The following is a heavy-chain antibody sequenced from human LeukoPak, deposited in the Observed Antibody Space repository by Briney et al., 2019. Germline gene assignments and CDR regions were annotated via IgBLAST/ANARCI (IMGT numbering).Heavy chain of an antibody. CDR2: INPSGGST. D-gene: IGHD3-22*01. CDR3: ARDLVNYYDSSGYYRAFDI. Sequence: GASVKVSCKASGYTFTSYYMHWVRQAPGQGLEWMGIINPSGGSTSYAQKFQGRVTMTRDMSTSTVYMELSSLRSEDTAVYYCARDLVNYYDSSGYYRAFDIWGQGTMVTVSS. CDR1: GYTFTSYY. V-gene: IGHV1-46*01. J-gene: IGHJ3*02.